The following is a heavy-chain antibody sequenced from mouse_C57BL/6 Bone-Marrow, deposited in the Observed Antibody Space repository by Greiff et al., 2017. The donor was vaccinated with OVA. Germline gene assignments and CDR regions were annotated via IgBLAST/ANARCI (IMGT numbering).Heavy chain of an antibody. CDR2: IYPRSGNT. V-gene: IGHV1-81*01. J-gene: IGHJ4*01. CDR1: GYTFTSYG. Sequence: QVQLQQSGAELARPGASVKLSCKASGYTFTSYGISWVKQRTGQGLEWIGEIYPRSGNTYYNEKFKGKATLTAYKSSSTAYMELRSLTSEDSAVYFCADSYAYYAMDYWGQGTSVTVSS. CDR3: ADSYAYYAMDY.